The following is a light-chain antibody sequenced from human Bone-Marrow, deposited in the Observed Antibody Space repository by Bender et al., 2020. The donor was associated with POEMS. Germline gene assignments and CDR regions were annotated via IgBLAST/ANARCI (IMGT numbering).Light chain of an antibody. V-gene: IGLV2-14*03. Sequence: QSALTQPASVSGSPGQSITISCTGTNSDVGGYNSVSWYQHHPDKAPKLIIYDVSDRPSGVSNRFSGSKSGNTASLTISGLQAEDEADYYCSSHTINSPWVFGAGTKVTVL. CDR2: DVS. CDR3: SSHTINSPWV. CDR1: NSDVGGYNS. J-gene: IGLJ3*02.